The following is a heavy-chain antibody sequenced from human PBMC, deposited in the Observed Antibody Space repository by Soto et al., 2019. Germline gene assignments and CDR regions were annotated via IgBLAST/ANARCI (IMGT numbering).Heavy chain of an antibody. Sequence: PGGSLRLSCAASGFSFSAYNMIWVRQAPGKGLECLSYISSTGSVTHYADSVEGRFSISRDKARDSLYLQMDGLRDDDTAVYYCARVVVGISGGDYWGQGTLVTVSS. CDR2: ISSTGSVT. D-gene: IGHD1-20*01. CDR1: GFSFSAYN. J-gene: IGHJ4*02. V-gene: IGHV3-48*02. CDR3: ARVVVGISGGDY.